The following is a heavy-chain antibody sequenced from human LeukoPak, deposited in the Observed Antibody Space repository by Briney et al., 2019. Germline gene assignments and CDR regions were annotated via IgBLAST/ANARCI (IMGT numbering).Heavy chain of an antibody. V-gene: IGHV2-5*01. D-gene: IGHD6-19*01. J-gene: IGHJ4*02. CDR3: AHPSEVQWLVAFDY. CDR2: IYWSDDI. CDR1: GFSLTTSGVG. Sequence: SGPTLVNPTQTLTLTCTFSGFSLTTSGVGVGWIRQPPGKALEWLALIYWSDDIRYLSSLRSRLTITKDTSKNQVVLTLTSVDPGDTATYYCAHPSEVQWLVAFDYWGQGMLVTVSS.